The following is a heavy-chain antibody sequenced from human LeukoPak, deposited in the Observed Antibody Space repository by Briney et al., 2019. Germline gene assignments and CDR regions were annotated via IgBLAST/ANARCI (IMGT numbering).Heavy chain of an antibody. J-gene: IGHJ4*02. CDR2: IYYSGST. CDR1: GGSFSSGSYY. Sequence: PSETLSLTCTVSGGSFSSGSYYWSWIRQPPGKGLEWIGYIYYSGSTNYNPSLKSRVTISVDTSRNQFSLKLNSVTAADTAVYYCARHSSSSIKFNYWGQGTLVTVSS. CDR3: ARHSSSSIKFNY. D-gene: IGHD6-6*01. V-gene: IGHV4-61*01.